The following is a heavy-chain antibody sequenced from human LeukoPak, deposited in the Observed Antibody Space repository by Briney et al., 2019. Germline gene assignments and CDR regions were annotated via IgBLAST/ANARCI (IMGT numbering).Heavy chain of an antibody. CDR1: GYTFTGYN. J-gene: IGHJ6*02. CDR2: INPNNGGT. Sequence: VASVKVSCKASGYTFTGYNMHWVRQAPGQGLEWMGWINPNNGGTNYAQKFQGRVTMTRDTSISTAYMELSRLRSDDTAVYYCARDEGQWLGGYYYGMDVWGQGTTVTVSS. V-gene: IGHV1-2*02. CDR3: ARDEGQWLGGYYYGMDV. D-gene: IGHD6-19*01.